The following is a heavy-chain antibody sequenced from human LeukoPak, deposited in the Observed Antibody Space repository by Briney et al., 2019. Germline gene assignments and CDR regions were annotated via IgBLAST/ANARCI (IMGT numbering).Heavy chain of an antibody. CDR3: ARHISGATKELSAFDI. CDR2: XXXSESX. V-gene: IGHV4-59*08. J-gene: IGHJ3*02. Sequence: SETLSLTCTVSXXSIXNXXXXXXXXXXXXXXXWXXXXXXSESXKYNXSXKSRLTISVDTSKNQFSLRLTSVTAADTAVYYCARHISGATKELSAFDIWGQGTMVNVSS. D-gene: IGHD1-20*01. CDR1: XXSIXNXX.